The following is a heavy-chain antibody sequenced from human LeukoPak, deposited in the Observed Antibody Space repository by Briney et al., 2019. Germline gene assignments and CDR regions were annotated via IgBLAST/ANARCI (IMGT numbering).Heavy chain of an antibody. CDR3: ARGSLDPINYYYYGMDV. D-gene: IGHD3/OR15-3a*01. J-gene: IGHJ6*02. Sequence: SETLSLTCAVYGGSFSGYYWNWIRQPPGKGLEWIGEINHSGSTKYNPSLKSRVTISVDTSKNQFSLKLSSVTAADTAVYYCARGSLDPINYYYYGMDVWGHGTTVTVSS. CDR1: GGSFSGYY. V-gene: IGHV4-34*01. CDR2: INHSGST.